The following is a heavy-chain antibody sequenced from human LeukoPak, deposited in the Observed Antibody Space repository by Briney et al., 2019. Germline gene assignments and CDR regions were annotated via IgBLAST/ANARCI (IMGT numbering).Heavy chain of an antibody. CDR1: GGSISSSSYY. D-gene: IGHD3-10*01. J-gene: IGHJ5*02. CDR3: ARHHVLLWFGEFPLGWFDP. Sequence: SETLSLTCTVSGGSISSSSYYWGWIRQPPGKGLEWIGSIYYSGSTYYNPSLKSRVTISVDTSKNQFSLKLSSVTAADTAVYYCARHHVLLWFGEFPLGWFDPWGQGTLVTVSS. CDR2: IYYSGST. V-gene: IGHV4-39*01.